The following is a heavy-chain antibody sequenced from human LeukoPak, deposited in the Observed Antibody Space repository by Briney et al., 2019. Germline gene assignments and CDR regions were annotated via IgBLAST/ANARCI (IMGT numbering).Heavy chain of an antibody. V-gene: IGHV3-23*01. Sequence: RSGGSLRLSCAASGFTFSNAWMSWVRQAPGKGLEWVSAISGSGGSTYYADSVKGRFTISRDNSKNTLYLQMNSLRAEDTAVYYCAKDHNPRDWGYCTNGVCWGGDYWGQGTLVTVSS. J-gene: IGHJ4*02. D-gene: IGHD2-8*01. CDR2: ISGSGGST. CDR1: GFTFSNAW. CDR3: AKDHNPRDWGYCTNGVCWGGDY.